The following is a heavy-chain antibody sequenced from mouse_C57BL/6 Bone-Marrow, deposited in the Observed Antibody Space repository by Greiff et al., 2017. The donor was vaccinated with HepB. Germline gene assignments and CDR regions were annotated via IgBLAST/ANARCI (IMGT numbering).Heavy chain of an antibody. J-gene: IGHJ4*01. V-gene: IGHV7-3*01. Sequence: EVKLMESGGGLVQPGGSLSLSCAASGFTFTDYYMSWVRQPPGNALEWLGFIRNKANGYTTEYSASVKGRFTISRDNSQSILYLQMNALRAEDSATYYCARYYYGSSPFAMDYWGQGTSVTVSS. CDR1: GFTFTDYY. D-gene: IGHD1-1*01. CDR2: IRNKANGYTT. CDR3: ARYYYGSSPFAMDY.